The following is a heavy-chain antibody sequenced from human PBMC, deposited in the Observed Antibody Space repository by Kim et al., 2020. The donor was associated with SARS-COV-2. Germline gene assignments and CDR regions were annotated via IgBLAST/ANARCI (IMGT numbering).Heavy chain of an antibody. CDR3: SRVRLLLRNWFDP. D-gene: IGHD3-16*01. J-gene: IGHJ5*02. Sequence: SETLSLTCTVSGGSISSGGYYWSWIRQHPGKGLEWKGYIYYSGSTNYNPSRKSRVTISVYTSKNQFSLKLMTVTAAATAVYDCSRVRLLLRNWFDPWGQGTLVTVSS. V-gene: IGHV4-31*03. CDR1: GGSISSGGYY. CDR2: IYYSGST.